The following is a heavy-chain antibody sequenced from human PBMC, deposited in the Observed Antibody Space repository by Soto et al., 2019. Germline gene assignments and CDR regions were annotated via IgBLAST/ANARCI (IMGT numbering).Heavy chain of an antibody. CDR3: ARDSDYYYYGMDV. D-gene: IGHD1-26*01. V-gene: IGHV1-2*04. CDR1: GYTFTGYY. CDR2: INPNSGGT. J-gene: IGHJ6*02. Sequence: QVQLVQSGAEVKKPGASVKVSCKASGYTFTGYYMHWVRQAPGQGLEWMGWINPNSGGTNYAQKFQGWVAMTRDTSISAAYMELSRLRSDDTAVYYCARDSDYYYYGMDVWGQGTTVTVSS.